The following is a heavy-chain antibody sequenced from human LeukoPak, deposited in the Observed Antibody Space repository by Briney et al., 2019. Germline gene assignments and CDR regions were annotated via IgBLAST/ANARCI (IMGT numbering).Heavy chain of an antibody. J-gene: IGHJ6*02. CDR1: GGSISSSSYY. CDR3: ARDGSYSLKSPGMDV. D-gene: IGHD3-10*01. V-gene: IGHV4-39*02. CDR2: IYYSGST. Sequence: SETLSLTCTVSGGSISSSSYYWGWIRQPPGKGLEWIGSIYYSGSTYYNPSLKSRVTISVDTSKNQFSLKLSSVTAADTAVYYCARDGSYSLKSPGMDVWGQGTTVTVSS.